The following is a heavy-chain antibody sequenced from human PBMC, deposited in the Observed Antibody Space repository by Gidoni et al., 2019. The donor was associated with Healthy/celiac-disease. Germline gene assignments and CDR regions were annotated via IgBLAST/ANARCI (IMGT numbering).Heavy chain of an antibody. Sequence: QLQLQESGPGLVKHSETLSLTCTVAGGSLSSSSYYWGWIRQPPGKGLEWIGSIYYSGSTYYNPSLKSRVTISVDTSKNQFSLKLSSVTAADPAVYYCARATPYYYYGMDVWGQGTTVTVSS. D-gene: IGHD1-26*01. CDR3: ARATPYYYYGMDV. V-gene: IGHV4-39*01. CDR1: GGSLSSSSYY. CDR2: IYYSGST. J-gene: IGHJ6*02.